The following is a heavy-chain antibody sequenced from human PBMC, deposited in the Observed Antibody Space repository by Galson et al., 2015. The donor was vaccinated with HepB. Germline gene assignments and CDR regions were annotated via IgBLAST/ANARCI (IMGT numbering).Heavy chain of an antibody. CDR2: IGRSGGST. D-gene: IGHD3-10*01. V-gene: IGHV3-23*01. CDR1: AVTFISYT. J-gene: IGHJ4*02. Sequence: LFSSTSAVTFISYTMSWVRRAPGQGLEWVSTIGRSGGSTYYADSVKVRFTISRDNSKDTLYLQMNSLRAEDTALYYCAKEDGSGSYNDYWGQGTLVTVSS. CDR3: AKEDGSGSYNDY.